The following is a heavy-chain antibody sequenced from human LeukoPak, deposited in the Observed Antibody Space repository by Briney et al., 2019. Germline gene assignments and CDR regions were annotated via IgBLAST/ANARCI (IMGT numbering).Heavy chain of an antibody. CDR3: ARDNYDSSGYYFD. J-gene: IGHJ4*02. Sequence: GGSLRLSCAASGFTFNRYWMSWVRQAPGKGLEWVSYISSSGSTIYYADSVKGRFTISRDNAKNSLYLQMNSLRAEDTAVYYCARDNYDSSGYYFDWGQGTLVTVSS. CDR2: ISSSGSTI. V-gene: IGHV3-48*03. D-gene: IGHD3-22*01. CDR1: GFTFNRYW.